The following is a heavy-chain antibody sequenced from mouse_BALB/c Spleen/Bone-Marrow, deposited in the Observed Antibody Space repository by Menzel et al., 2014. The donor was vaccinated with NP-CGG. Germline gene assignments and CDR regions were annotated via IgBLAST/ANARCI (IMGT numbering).Heavy chain of an antibody. CDR2: IDPANGNT. J-gene: IGHJ4*01. CDR1: GFNIKDTY. V-gene: IGHV14-3*02. CDR3: ARGLLQYYYAMDY. D-gene: IGHD2-3*01. Sequence: VQLKQSGAELVKPGASVKLSCTASGFNIKDTYMHWVKQRPEQGLEWIGRIDPANGNTKYDPKFQGKATITADTSSNTAYLQFSSLTSEDTAVYYCARGLLQYYYAMDYWGQGTSVTVSS.